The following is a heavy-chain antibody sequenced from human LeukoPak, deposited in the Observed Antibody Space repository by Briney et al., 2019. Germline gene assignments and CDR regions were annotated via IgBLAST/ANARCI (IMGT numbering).Heavy chain of an antibody. D-gene: IGHD2-2*03. CDR2: ISLSGGT. V-gene: IGHV4-34*01. Sequence: PSETLSLTCAVYGGSFSGYYWSWIRQSPGKGLEWIGDISLSGGTHYNPSLKSRVTISVDTSKNQFSLKLSSVTAADTAVYYCARHVGIVVVPAAHDYSNSTPFDYWGQGTLVTVSS. CDR3: ARHVGIVVVPAAHDYSNSTPFDY. CDR1: GGSFSGYY. J-gene: IGHJ4*02.